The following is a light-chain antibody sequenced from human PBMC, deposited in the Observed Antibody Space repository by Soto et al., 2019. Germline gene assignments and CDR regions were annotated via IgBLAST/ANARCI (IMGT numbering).Light chain of an antibody. CDR1: QAIRND. CDR2: AAP. J-gene: IGKJ4*01. Sequence: AIQVTQSPSSLPASVGDRVTITCRASQAIRNDVAWYQQKAGRVPNLLIYAAPHLQSGVPSRFSGSGFGTDFTLTISSLQPEDFATYYCLQEYNYPNTFGGGTRVEMK. CDR3: LQEYNYPNT. V-gene: IGKV1-6*01.